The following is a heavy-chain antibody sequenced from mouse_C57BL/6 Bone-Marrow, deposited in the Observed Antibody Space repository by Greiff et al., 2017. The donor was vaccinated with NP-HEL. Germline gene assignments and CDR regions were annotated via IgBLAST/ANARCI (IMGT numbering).Heavy chain of an antibody. V-gene: IGHV14-4*01. CDR3: NTGIFDY. Sequence: EVQLQQSGAELVRPGASVTLSCTASGFNIKDDYMHWVKQRPEQGLEWIGWIAPENGDTDYASKFKGTATLTADTSSNTAYLPRSSLTSEDTAVYYWNTGIFDYWDQGTTLTVTS. CDR1: GFNIKDDY. J-gene: IGHJ2*01. CDR2: IAPENGDT.